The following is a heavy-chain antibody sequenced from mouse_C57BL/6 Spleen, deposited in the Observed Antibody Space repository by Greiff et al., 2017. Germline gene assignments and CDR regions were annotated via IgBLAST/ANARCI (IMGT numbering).Heavy chain of an antibody. D-gene: IGHD2-3*01. CDR2: ISYDGSN. CDR1: GYSITSGYY. CDR3: AREDGYDAMDY. Sequence: DVKLQESGPGLVKPSQSLSLTCSVTGYSITSGYYWNWIRQFPGNKLEWMGYISYDGSNNYNPSLKNRISITRDTSKNQFFLKLNSVTTEDTATYYCAREDGYDAMDYWGQGTSVTVSS. J-gene: IGHJ4*01. V-gene: IGHV3-6*01.